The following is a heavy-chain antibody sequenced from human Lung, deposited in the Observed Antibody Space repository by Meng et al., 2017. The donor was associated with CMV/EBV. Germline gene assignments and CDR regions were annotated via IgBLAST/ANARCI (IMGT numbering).Heavy chain of an antibody. J-gene: IGHJ6*02. V-gene: IGHV3-21*01. CDR3: ARAYYYDSSGYYIAPNYYYYGMDV. Sequence: SLKISXAASGFTFSSYSMNWVRQAPGKGLEWVSSISSSSSYIYYADSVKGRFTISRDNAKNSLYLQMNSLRAEDTAVYYCARAYYYDSSGYYIAPNYYYYGMDVWGQGHTV. D-gene: IGHD3-22*01. CDR2: ISSSSSYI. CDR1: GFTFSSYS.